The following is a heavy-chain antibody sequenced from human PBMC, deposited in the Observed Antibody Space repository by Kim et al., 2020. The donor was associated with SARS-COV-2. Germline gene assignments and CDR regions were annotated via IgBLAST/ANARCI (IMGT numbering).Heavy chain of an antibody. D-gene: IGHD6-13*01. CDR1: GFTFSDYY. CDR3: ARDLGIAAASTYYYYYGMDV. V-gene: IGHV3-11*05. CDR2: ISSSSSYT. J-gene: IGHJ6*02. Sequence: GGSLRLSCAAPGFTFSDYYMSWIRQAPGKGLEWVSYISSSSSYTNYADSVKGRFTISRDNAKNSLYLQMNSLRAEDTAVYYCARDLGIAAASTYYYYYGMDVWGQGTTVTVSS.